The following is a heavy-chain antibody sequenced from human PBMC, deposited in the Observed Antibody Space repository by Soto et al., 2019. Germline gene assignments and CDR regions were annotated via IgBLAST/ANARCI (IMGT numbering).Heavy chain of an antibody. V-gene: IGHV1-18*04. CDR2: ISAYNGNT. D-gene: IGHD2-15*01. J-gene: IGHJ6*02. CDR3: ARGGYCSGGSCEYYYYGMDV. Sequence: ASVKVSCKASGYTFTSYGISWVLQAPGQGLEWMGWISAYNGNTNYAQKLQGRVTMATDTSTSTAYMELRSLRSDDTAVYYRARGGYCSGGSCEYYYYGMDVWGQGTTVTVSS. CDR1: GYTFTSYG.